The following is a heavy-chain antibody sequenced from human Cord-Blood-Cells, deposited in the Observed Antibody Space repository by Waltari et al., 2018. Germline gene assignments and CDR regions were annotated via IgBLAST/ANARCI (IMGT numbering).Heavy chain of an antibody. D-gene: IGHD2-2*02. CDR2: IIPIFGTA. CDR1: GGTFSSYA. Sequence: QVQLVQSGAEVKKPGSSVKVSCKASGGTFSSYAISWVRQAPGQGLEWMGGIIPIFGTANYAKKFQGRVTITADESTSTAYMELSSLMSEDTAVYYCAREEGYCSSTSCYKYFDLWGRGTLVTVSS. V-gene: IGHV1-69*01. CDR3: AREEGYCSSTSCYKYFDL. J-gene: IGHJ2*01.